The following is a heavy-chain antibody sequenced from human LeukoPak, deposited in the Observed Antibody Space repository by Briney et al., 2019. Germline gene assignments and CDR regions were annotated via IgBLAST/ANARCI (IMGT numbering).Heavy chain of an antibody. D-gene: IGHD6-13*01. CDR2: INHSGST. CDR1: GGSFSGYY. V-gene: IGHV4-34*01. J-gene: IGHJ6*03. CDR3: ARGSGSSSWPNYYYYYYMDV. Sequence: PSETLSLTCAVYGGSFSGYYWSWIRQPPGKGLEWIGEINHSGSTNYNPSLKSRVTISVDTSKNQFSLKLSSVTAADTAVYYCARGSGSSSWPNYYYYYYMDVWGKGTTVTVSS.